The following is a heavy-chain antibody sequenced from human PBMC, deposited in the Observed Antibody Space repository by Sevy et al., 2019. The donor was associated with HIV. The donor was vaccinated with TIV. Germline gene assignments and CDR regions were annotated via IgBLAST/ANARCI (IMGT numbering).Heavy chain of an antibody. CDR3: ARALADWGSFHYSS. CDR1: GFTFATYW. Sequence: GGSLRLSCAASGFTFATYWMTWVRQAPGKGLEWVAYIKQDGTDKYYVDSVRGRFTISRDNGKNSFYLQMSSLRAEDTAVYFCARALADWGSFHYSSWGRGTLVTVSS. CDR2: IKQDGTDK. J-gene: IGHJ4*02. V-gene: IGHV3-7*04. D-gene: IGHD3-16*02.